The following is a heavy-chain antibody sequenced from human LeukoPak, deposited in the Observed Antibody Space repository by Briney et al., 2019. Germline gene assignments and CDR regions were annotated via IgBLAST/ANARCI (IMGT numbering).Heavy chain of an antibody. Sequence: KTSETLSLTCTVSGGSISSYYWSWIRQPPGKGLEWIGYIYYSGSTNYNPSLKSRVTISADTSKNQFSLKLSSVTAADTAVYYCARETGSRAFDYWGQGTLVTVSS. D-gene: IGHD3-10*01. CDR1: GGSISSYY. CDR2: IYYSGST. J-gene: IGHJ4*02. CDR3: ARETGSRAFDY. V-gene: IGHV4-59*01.